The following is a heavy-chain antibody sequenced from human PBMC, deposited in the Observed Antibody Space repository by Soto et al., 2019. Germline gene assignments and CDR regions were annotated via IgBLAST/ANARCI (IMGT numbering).Heavy chain of an antibody. J-gene: IGHJ4*02. V-gene: IGHV1-18*01. Sequence: GASLKVSCKTSGGTFSTYTVSWVRQAPGQGLEWMGWISAYNGNTNYAQKLQGRVTMTTDTSTSTAYMELRSLRSDDTAVYYCARESPPADYWGQGTLVTVSS. CDR1: GGTFSTYT. CDR3: ARESPPADY. CDR2: ISAYNGNT.